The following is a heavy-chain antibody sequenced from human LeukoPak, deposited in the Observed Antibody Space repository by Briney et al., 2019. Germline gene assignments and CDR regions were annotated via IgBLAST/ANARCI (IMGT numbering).Heavy chain of an antibody. V-gene: IGHV1-69*06. J-gene: IGHJ3*02. Sequence: SVKVSCKASGGTFSSYAISWVRQAPGQGLEWMGGIIPIFGTANYAQKFQGRVTITADKSTSTAYMELSSLRSEDTAVYYCARGMIRGVIGGGAFDIWGQGTMVTVSS. D-gene: IGHD3-10*01. CDR2: IIPIFGTA. CDR3: ARGMIRGVIGGGAFDI. CDR1: GGTFSSYA.